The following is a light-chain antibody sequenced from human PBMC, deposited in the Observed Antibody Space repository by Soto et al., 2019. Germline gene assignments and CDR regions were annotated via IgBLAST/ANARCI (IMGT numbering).Light chain of an antibody. CDR3: QQLRRYPST. J-gene: IGKJ4*01. V-gene: IGKV1-9*01. Sequence: QSTHSPSSLAAAVVDRVTITCRASQDIAIYLAWYQQKPGEAPKLLIYAASTLYGGVPSRFSGSGSGTDFALTITSLQAEDFATYYCQQLRRYPSTFGGGTKVDIK. CDR2: AAS. CDR1: QDIAIY.